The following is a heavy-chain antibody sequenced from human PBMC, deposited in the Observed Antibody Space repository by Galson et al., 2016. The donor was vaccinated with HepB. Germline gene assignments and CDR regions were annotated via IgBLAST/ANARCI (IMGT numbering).Heavy chain of an antibody. CDR3: AILKLGTLFDP. CDR1: EFTFSNYA. J-gene: IGHJ5*02. V-gene: IGHV3-23*01. D-gene: IGHD3-16*01. CDR2: IGTDEYT. Sequence: SLRLSCAASEFTFSNYAMSWVRQAPGKGLEWVSSIGTDEYTYYADSVKGRVTISRDNSKNTLYLQVNSLRAEDTAVYYCAILKLGTLFDPWGQGTLVTVSP.